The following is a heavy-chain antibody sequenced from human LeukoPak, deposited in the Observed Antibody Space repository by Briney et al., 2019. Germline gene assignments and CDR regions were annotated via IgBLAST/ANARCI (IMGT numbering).Heavy chain of an antibody. CDR3: ARQKNIVVVVAASSYGMDV. Sequence: GGSLRLSCAASGFTVSSNYMSWVRQAPGKGLEWVAVIWYDGSNKYYADSVKGRFTISRDNSKNTLYLQMNSLRAEDTAVYCCARQKNIVVVVAASSYGMDVWGQGTTVTVSS. CDR1: GFTVSSNY. CDR2: IWYDGSNK. D-gene: IGHD2-15*01. J-gene: IGHJ6*02. V-gene: IGHV3-33*08.